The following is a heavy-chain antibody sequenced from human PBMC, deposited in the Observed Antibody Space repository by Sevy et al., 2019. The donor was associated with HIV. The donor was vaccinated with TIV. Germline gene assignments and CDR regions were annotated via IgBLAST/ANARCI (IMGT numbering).Heavy chain of an antibody. Sequence: GGSLRLSCAASGFTFSSYGMHWVRRAPGKGLEWVALTWYDGSTKFYADSVKGRFTISRDNSKNILSLQMNSLRADYTAVYYCARVRSIYVDTTHYYAMDVWGQGTTVTVSS. V-gene: IGHV3-33*01. J-gene: IGHJ6*02. CDR3: ARVRSIYVDTTHYYAMDV. CDR2: TWYDGSTK. CDR1: GFTFSSYG. D-gene: IGHD5-18*01.